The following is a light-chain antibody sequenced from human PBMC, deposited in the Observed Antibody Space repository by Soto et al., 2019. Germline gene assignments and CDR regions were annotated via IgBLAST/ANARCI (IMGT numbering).Light chain of an antibody. Sequence: QSALTQPASVSGSPGQSITISCTGTSSDVGSYNYVSWYQQHPGKAPKLMIYDLSNRPSGVSNRFSGSKSANTASLTISGLPAEDEADYYCSSYTSSVTYVFGTGTKVTVL. V-gene: IGLV2-14*01. J-gene: IGLJ1*01. CDR3: SSYTSSVTYV. CDR2: DLS. CDR1: SSDVGSYNY.